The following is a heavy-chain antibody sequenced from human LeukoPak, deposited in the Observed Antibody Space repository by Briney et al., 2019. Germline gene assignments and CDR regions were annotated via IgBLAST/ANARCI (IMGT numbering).Heavy chain of an antibody. Sequence: PGGSLRLSCAASGFTFTNYAVSWIRQAPGMGLEWVSGITGSGATIYYADSVKGRFTISRDNSKNTLYLQMNSLRAEDTAVYYCAKSFVVVAATDYWGQGTLVTVSS. CDR2: ITGSGATI. V-gene: IGHV3-23*01. CDR1: GFTFTNYA. J-gene: IGHJ4*02. D-gene: IGHD2-15*01. CDR3: AKSFVVVAATDY.